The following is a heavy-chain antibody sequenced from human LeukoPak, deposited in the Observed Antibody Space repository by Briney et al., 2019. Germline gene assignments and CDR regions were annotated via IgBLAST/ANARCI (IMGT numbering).Heavy chain of an antibody. V-gene: IGHV3-23*01. CDR1: GFTFSSYA. Sequence: QSGESLRLSCAASGFTFSSYAMSWVRQPPGKGLEWVSAIGGTNGRTYYADSVKGRFTISRDNSMNTLYLQMNSLRDEDTAVYYCAKHYYDTSGTPRYFDYWGQGTLVTVSS. CDR3: AKHYYDTSGTPRYFDY. J-gene: IGHJ4*02. D-gene: IGHD3-22*01. CDR2: IGGTNGRT.